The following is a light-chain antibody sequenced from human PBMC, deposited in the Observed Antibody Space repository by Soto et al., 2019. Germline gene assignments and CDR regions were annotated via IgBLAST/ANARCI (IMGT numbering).Light chain of an antibody. CDR3: QQSGPTGT. CDR1: QSVRNNF. J-gene: IGKJ1*01. CDR2: GAS. V-gene: IGKV3-20*01. Sequence: EIVLTQSPGTLSLTPGERATLSCRASQSVRNNFLAWYQHKPGQAPKLLIYGASNRASGIPDRFTARGSGTDFTLTISSLEPEAFAVYYCQQSGPTGTFGPGSRVEIK.